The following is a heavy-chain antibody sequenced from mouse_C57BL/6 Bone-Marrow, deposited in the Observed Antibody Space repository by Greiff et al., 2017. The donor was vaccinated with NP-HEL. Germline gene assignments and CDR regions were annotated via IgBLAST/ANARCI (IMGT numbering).Heavy chain of an antibody. CDR3: ARSGNYGY. Sequence: VQLQQSGPELVKPGASVKISCKASGYTFTDYYMNWVKQSHGKSLEWIGDINPNNGGTSYNQKFKGKATLTVDKSSSTAYMELRSLTSEDSAVYYCARSGNYGYWGQGTTLTVSS. J-gene: IGHJ2*01. V-gene: IGHV1-26*01. CDR1: GYTFTDYY. CDR2: INPNNGGT. D-gene: IGHD2-1*01.